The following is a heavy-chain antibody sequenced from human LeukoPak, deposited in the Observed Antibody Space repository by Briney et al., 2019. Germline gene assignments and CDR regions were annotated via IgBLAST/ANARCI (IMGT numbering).Heavy chain of an antibody. CDR2: IYSAGST. CDR1: GFTVSSNY. D-gene: IGHD6-19*01. J-gene: IGHJ4*02. Sequence: PGRSLRLSCAASGFTVSSNYMSRVRQAPGKGLEWVSLIYSAGSTYYADSVKGRFTISRDNSKNTLSLQMNSLRADDTAVYYCARDLSGWFSFDSWGQGTLVTVSS. CDR3: ARDLSGWFSFDS. V-gene: IGHV3-53*01.